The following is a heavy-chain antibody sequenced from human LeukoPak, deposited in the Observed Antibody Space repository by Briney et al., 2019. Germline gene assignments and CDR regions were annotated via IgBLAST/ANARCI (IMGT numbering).Heavy chain of an antibody. Sequence: PSETLSLTCTVSGDSVTSGTFYWAWLRQPPGKGLEWIATVYYTGSTYYNPSLKSRVTISMDTSKNQFSLDLRSVVAPDTAVYYCARHSGSGSLSRPFDPWGQGTLVTVSS. CDR1: GDSVTSGTFY. CDR3: ARHSGSGSLSRPFDP. V-gene: IGHV4-39*01. J-gene: IGHJ5*02. CDR2: VYYTGST. D-gene: IGHD3-10*01.